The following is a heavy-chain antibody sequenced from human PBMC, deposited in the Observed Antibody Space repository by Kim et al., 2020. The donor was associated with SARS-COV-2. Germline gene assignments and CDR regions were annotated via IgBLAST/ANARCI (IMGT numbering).Heavy chain of an antibody. D-gene: IGHD4-4*01. CDR3: AKDQGQSYFDY. V-gene: IGHV3-23*03. J-gene: IGHJ4*02. Sequence: TDYADSVKDRFTISRDNYKNTLYLQMNSLRAEDTAVYYCAKDQGQSYFDYWGQGTLVTVSS. CDR2: T.